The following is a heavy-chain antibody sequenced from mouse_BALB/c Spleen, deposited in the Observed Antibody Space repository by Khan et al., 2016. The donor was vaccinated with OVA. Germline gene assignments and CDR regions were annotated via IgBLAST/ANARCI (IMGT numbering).Heavy chain of an antibody. CDR1: GYTFTDYI. CDR3: ENGNYFSY. Sequence: VQLKQSGPELVKPGASVKLSCKASGYTFTDYIMHWVKQSLGENLVWIRYIFPYNGDSGYNQKFKNKATLTVDNSTSTSYMELRCLTSEDSAVYFCENGNYFSYWGQGTTLTVSS. D-gene: IGHD2-1*01. CDR2: IFPYNGDS. V-gene: IGHV1S29*02. J-gene: IGHJ2*01.